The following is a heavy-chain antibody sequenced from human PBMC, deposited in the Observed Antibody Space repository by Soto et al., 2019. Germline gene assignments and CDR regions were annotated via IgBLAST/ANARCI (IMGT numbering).Heavy chain of an antibody. CDR3: ARGKRKYENYYYGMDV. CDR1: VLSFIGYC. Sequence: SDTLSLTCSVYVLSFIGYCWSLILQPPGKGLEWIGEINHSVLTNDHPSLKSRVTISVDTSKNQFSLKLSSVTAEDKDVYYCARGKRKYENYYYGMDVWGQGTTVNVSS. J-gene: IGHJ6*02. D-gene: IGHD2-8*01. CDR2: INHSVLT. V-gene: IGHV4-34*01.